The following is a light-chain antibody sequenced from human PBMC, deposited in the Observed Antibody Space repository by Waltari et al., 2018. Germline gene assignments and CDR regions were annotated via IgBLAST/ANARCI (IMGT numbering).Light chain of an antibody. CDR1: SSDIGGYKY. J-gene: IGLJ3*02. Sequence: QSALTPPAPVSGSPGQSITISCTGTSSDIGGYKYVSWYQQPPGNAPKLMISVVRNRPSGVSNRFSGSKSGSTASLTISGLQSEDEADYYCSSYMNSSLVFGAGTKVTVL. CDR3: SSYMNSSLV. V-gene: IGLV2-14*01. CDR2: VVR.